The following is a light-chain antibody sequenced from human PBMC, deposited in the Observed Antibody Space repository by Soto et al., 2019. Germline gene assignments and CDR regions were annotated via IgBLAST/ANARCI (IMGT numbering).Light chain of an antibody. Sequence: DIVLTQSPVTLSFSPVDRAXPSCRASQSVRSNFLAWYQQKPGQAPRLLIYGASNRATGIPDRFSGSGSGTDFTLTITRLEPEDFAMYYCQRYDSLRTFGQGTKVDIK. J-gene: IGKJ1*01. CDR3: QRYDSLRT. V-gene: IGKV3-20*01. CDR2: GAS. CDR1: QSVRSNF.